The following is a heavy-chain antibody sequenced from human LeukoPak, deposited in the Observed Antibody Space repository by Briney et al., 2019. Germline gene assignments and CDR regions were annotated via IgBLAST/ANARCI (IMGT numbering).Heavy chain of an antibody. CDR3: AREVAAAGLDAFDI. Sequence: SVKVSCKASGGTFSSYAISWVRQAPGQGLEWMGGIIPIFGTANCAQKFQGRVTITTDESTSTAYMELSSLRSEDTAVYYCAREVAAAGLDAFDIWGQGTMVTVSS. J-gene: IGHJ3*02. CDR1: GGTFSSYA. V-gene: IGHV1-69*05. CDR2: IIPIFGTA. D-gene: IGHD6-13*01.